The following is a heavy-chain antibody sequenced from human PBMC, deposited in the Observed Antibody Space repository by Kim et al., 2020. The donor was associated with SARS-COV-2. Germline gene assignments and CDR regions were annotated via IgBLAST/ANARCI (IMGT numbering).Heavy chain of an antibody. CDR2: IYISGSP. CDR1: GGSISGYY. V-gene: IGHV4-4*07. J-gene: IGHJ4*02. CDR3: ARDDRRSSLDY. D-gene: IGHD6-13*01. Sequence: SETLSLTCTVSGGSISGYYWSWIRQPAGKGLEWIGRIYISGSPNYNPSLKSRVTISEDTSKNQFFLKLSSVTAADTAVYYCARDDRRSSLDYWGQGILVTVSS.